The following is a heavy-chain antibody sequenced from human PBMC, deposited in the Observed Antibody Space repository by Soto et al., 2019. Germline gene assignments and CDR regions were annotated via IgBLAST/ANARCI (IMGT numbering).Heavy chain of an antibody. CDR3: AKDQGQNYDFWSVWYPYYYYGMDV. J-gene: IGHJ6*02. Sequence: GGSLRLSCAASGFTFSSYAMSWVRQAPGKGLEWVSAISGSGGSTYYADSVKGRFTISRDNSKNTLYLQMNSLRAEDTAVYYCAKDQGQNYDFWSVWYPYYYYGMDVWGQGTTVTVSS. V-gene: IGHV3-23*01. D-gene: IGHD3-3*01. CDR1: GFTFSSYA. CDR2: ISGSGGST.